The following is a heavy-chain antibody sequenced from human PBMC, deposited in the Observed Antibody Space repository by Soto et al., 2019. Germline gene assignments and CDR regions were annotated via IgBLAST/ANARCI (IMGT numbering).Heavy chain of an antibody. J-gene: IGHJ5*02. D-gene: IGHD3-3*01. CDR1: GGTFSSYA. CDR2: IIPIFGTA. CDR3: AGGPRVVIGWFDP. Sequence: SVKVSCKASGGTFSSYAISWVRQAPGQGLEWMGGIIPIFGTANYAQKFQGRVTITADESTSTAYMELRSLRSDDTAVFYCAGGPRVVIGWFDPWGQGTLVTVSS. V-gene: IGHV1-69*13.